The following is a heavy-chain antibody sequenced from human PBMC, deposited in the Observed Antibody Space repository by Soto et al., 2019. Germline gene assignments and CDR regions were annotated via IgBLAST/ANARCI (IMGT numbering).Heavy chain of an antibody. Sequence: QVQLQESCRGLVKPSQTLSLTCTVSGGSISSGDYYWSWIRQPPGKGLEWIGYIYYSGSTYYNPSLKSRVTISVDTSNNQFSLKLSSVTAADTAVYYCARVDYYYYGLDVWGQGTTVTVSS. CDR1: GGSISSGDYY. CDR2: IYYSGST. J-gene: IGHJ6*02. CDR3: ARVDYYYYGLDV. V-gene: IGHV4-30-4*01.